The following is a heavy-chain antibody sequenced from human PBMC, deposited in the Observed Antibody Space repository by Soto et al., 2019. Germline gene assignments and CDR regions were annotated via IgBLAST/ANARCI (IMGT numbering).Heavy chain of an antibody. Sequence: SVKVSCKASGGTFSSYVISGVRQAPGQGLEWLGGIIPIFGTTNYAQKFQGRVTITADESTSTAYMELSSLRSEDTAAYFCARVGYCGGDCSGWGQGTLVTVSS. CDR1: GGTFSSYV. CDR2: IIPIFGTT. J-gene: IGHJ4*02. V-gene: IGHV1-69*13. D-gene: IGHD2-21*02. CDR3: ARVGYCGGDCSG.